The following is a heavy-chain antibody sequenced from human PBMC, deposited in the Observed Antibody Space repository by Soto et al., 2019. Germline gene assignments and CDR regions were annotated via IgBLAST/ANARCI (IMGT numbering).Heavy chain of an antibody. V-gene: IGHV4-59*12. CDR3: ASSTNCTNGVCLLLTYGMDV. CDR1: GDSISSSF. CDR2: IDQSGNP. Sequence: PSETLSLTCTVSGDSISSSFWSWMRRPPGKRLEWIGYIDQSGNPRYNPSLNGRLTISADTSKNQFSLKLSSVTAADTAVYYCASSTNCTNGVCLLLTYGMDVWGQGTTVTVSS. J-gene: IGHJ6*02. D-gene: IGHD2-8*01.